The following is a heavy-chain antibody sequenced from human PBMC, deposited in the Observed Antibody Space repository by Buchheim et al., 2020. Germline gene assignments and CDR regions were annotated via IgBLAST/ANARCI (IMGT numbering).Heavy chain of an antibody. CDR3: AKALGPDYYDSSGYEGYFDY. J-gene: IGHJ4*02. CDR2: ISGSGGST. D-gene: IGHD3-22*01. V-gene: IGHV3-23*04. Sequence: EVQLVESGGGLVQPGGSLRLSCAASGFTFSSYAMSWVRQAPGKGLEWVSAISGSGGSTYYADSVKGRFTLSRDNSQKTLYLQMNSLRAEDTAVYYCAKALGPDYYDSSGYEGYFDYWGQGTL. CDR1: GFTFSSYA.